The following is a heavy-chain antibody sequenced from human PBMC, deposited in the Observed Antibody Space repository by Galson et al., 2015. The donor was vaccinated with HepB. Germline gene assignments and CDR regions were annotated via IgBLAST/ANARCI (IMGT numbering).Heavy chain of an antibody. Sequence: SVKVSCKASGYTFTGYYMHWVRQAPGQGLEWMGWINPNSGGTNYAQKFQGRVTTTRDTSISTAYMELSRLRSDDTAVYYCAREGKPPRGWVSDSRFDYWGQGTLVTVSS. CDR3: AREGKPPRGWVSDSRFDY. CDR1: GYTFTGYY. J-gene: IGHJ4*02. CDR2: INPNSGGT. V-gene: IGHV1-2*02. D-gene: IGHD3-22*01.